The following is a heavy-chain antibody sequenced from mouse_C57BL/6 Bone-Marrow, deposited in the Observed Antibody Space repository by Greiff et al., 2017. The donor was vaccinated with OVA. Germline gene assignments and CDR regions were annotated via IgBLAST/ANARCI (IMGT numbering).Heavy chain of an antibody. V-gene: IGHV1-72*01. CDR1: GYTFTSYW. CDR2: LAPNSGGT. J-gene: IGHJ1*03. CDR3: ARREYDYDRWYFDV. D-gene: IGHD2-4*01. Sequence: QVQLQQPGAELVKPGASVKLSCKASGYTFTSYWMHWVKQRPGRGLEWIGRLAPNSGGTKYNEKFKSKATLTVDKPSSTAYMQLSSLTSEDSAVYYCARREYDYDRWYFDVWGTGTTVTVSS.